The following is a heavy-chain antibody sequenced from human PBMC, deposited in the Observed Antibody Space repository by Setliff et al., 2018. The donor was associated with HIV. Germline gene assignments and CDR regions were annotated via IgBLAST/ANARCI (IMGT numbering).Heavy chain of an antibody. CDR2: ISPDGSAT. J-gene: IGHJ4*02. D-gene: IGHD3-9*01. CDR1: GFTFSSAW. V-gene: IGHV3-7*01. CDR3: ARDRHYDTLTGFPYFDY. Sequence: PSETLSLTCAVSGFTFSSAWMGWVRQAPAKGLEWVANISPDGSATYYVDSVKGRFTISRDNAKNSLYLQMISLRAEDTAVYYCARDRHYDTLTGFPYFDYWGQGTLVTVSS.